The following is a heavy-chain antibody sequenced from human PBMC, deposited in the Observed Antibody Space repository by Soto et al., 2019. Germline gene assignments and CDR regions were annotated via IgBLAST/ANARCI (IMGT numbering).Heavy chain of an antibody. V-gene: IGHV1-24*01. D-gene: IGHD2-21*01. Sequence: GASVKVSCKVSGHRLTELSIPWVRQGPGEGLEWMGGIDHEHGEKNYAQKFQGRLTLPQATSTDTASMHLSNRRSDDTSVYYCAPGSISRELLFRPHFDSWAGGTGVTVS. CDR3: APGSISRELLFRPHFDS. CDR2: IDHEHGEK. J-gene: IGHJ4*02. CDR1: GHRLTELS.